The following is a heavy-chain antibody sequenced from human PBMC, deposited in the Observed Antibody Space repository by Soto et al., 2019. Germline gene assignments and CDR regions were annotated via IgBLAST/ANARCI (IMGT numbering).Heavy chain of an antibody. Sequence: QVQLQESGPGVVKPLQTLSLTCTVSGVSISSGGYYWSWIRQHPGKGLEWIGYIYDNDSTYYNPSLKRRVTMKVDTSRNKITLMLSSVTAADTAVYHCARHHMAATDMYFDYWGQGTLVTASA. V-gene: IGHV4-31*03. CDR3: ARHHMAATDMYFDY. CDR2: IYDNDST. D-gene: IGHD6-19*01. J-gene: IGHJ4*02. CDR1: GVSISSGGYY.